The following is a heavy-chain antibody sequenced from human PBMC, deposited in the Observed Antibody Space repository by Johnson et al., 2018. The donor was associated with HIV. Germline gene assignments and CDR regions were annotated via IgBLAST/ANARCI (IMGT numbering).Heavy chain of an antibody. CDR2: ISYDGGTT. CDR1: GFSFSNYA. V-gene: IGHV3-30-3*01. J-gene: IGHJ3*02. CDR3: AKDIASGYTNGGTLDI. Sequence: QVQLVESGGGVVQPERSLRLSCAASGFSFSNYAIHWVRQAPGKGLACVPAISYDGGTTYYSDSVKGRFTISRDNSKHTLYLQMNSLRPEDTGLYYCAKDIASGYTNGGTLDIWGQGTMVTVSS. D-gene: IGHD3-16*02.